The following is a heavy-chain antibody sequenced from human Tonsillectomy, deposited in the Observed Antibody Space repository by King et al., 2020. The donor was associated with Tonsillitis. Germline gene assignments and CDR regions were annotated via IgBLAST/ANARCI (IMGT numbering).Heavy chain of an antibody. CDR3: AKDRSGGTTRGYIDYYYGMDV. V-gene: IGHV3-30*18. J-gene: IGHJ6*02. D-gene: IGHD6-13*01. CDR2: ISYDGSNK. CDR1: GFTFSSYG. Sequence: VQLVQSGGGVVQPGRSLRLSCAASGFTFSSYGMHWVRQAPGKGLEWVAVISYDGSNKYYADSVKGRFTISRDNSKNTLYLQMNSLRAEDTAVYYCAKDRSGGTTRGYIDYYYGMDVWGQGTTVTVSS.